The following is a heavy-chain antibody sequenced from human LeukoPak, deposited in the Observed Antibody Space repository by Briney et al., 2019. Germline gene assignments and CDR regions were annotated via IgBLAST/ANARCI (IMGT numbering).Heavy chain of an antibody. CDR1: GFTFSDYY. V-gene: IGHV3-11*06. CDR3: ARDQDDFWSGYSNWFDP. Sequence: GGSLRLSCAASGFTFSDYYMSWIRQAPGKGLEWVSYISSSSSYTNYADSVKGRFTISRDNAKNSLYLQMNSLRAEDTAVYYCARDQDDFWSGYSNWFDPWGQGTLVTVSS. D-gene: IGHD3-3*01. CDR2: ISSSSSYT. J-gene: IGHJ5*02.